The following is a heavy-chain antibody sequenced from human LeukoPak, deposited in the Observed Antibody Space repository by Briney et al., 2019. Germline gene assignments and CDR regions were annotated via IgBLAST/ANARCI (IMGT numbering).Heavy chain of an antibody. CDR2: ISSSSSYI. Sequence: TGGSLRLSCAPSGFTFSSYSMNWVRQAPGKGLEWVSSISSSSSYIYYADSVKGRFTISRDNAKNSLYLQMNSLRAEDTAVYYCARDPLIVVVPAAYYPIFDYWGQGTLVTVSS. D-gene: IGHD2-2*01. J-gene: IGHJ4*02. CDR3: ARDPLIVVVPAAYYPIFDY. CDR1: GFTFSSYS. V-gene: IGHV3-21*01.